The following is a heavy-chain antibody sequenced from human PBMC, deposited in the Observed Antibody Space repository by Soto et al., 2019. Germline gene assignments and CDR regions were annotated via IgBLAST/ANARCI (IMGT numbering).Heavy chain of an antibody. J-gene: IGHJ4*02. V-gene: IGHV4-34*01. CDR2: INYSGNT. Sequence: SETLSLTCAVYGGSLSGYYWSWIRQPPGKALEWIGEINYSGNTNYNPSLKSRVTISVGTSKNQLFLNLTSVTAADTAMYYCARHHVRGRTIAGAAEFWGQGTLVTVYS. CDR1: GGSLSGYY. CDR3: ARHHVRGRTIAGAAEF. D-gene: IGHD1-26*01.